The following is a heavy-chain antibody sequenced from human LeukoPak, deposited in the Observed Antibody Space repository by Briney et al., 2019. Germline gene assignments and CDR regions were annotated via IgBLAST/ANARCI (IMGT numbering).Heavy chain of an antibody. V-gene: IGHV4-34*01. D-gene: IGHD5-18*01. CDR3: ARFDVDTAMVDY. CDR1: GGSFSGYY. CDR2: IYYSGST. Sequence: SETLSLTCAVYGGSFSGYYWSWIRQPPGRGLEWIGSIYYSGSTYYNPSLKSRVTISVDTSKNQFSLKLSSVTAADTAVYYCARFDVDTAMVDYWGQGTLVTVSS. J-gene: IGHJ4*02.